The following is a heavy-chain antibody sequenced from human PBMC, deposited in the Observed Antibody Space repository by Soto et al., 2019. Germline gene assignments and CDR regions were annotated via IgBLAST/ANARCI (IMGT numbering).Heavy chain of an antibody. CDR2: TSYDGSNN. V-gene: IGHV3-33*05. J-gene: IGHJ4*02. D-gene: IGHD3-16*01. CDR1: GFTFRSYV. CDR3: ARWGTTWGLDV. Sequence: QVQLVESGGGVVQPGTSLRLSCVGSGFTFRSYVIHWVRQAPSKGLAWVALTSYDGSNNFYGDSVKGRFTISRHNSRNTVELQMDSLRCEDDALYYCARWGTTWGLDVCGQGTLVSVSS.